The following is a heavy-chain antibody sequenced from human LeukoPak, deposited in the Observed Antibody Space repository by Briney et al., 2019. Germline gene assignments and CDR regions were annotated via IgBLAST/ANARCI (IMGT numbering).Heavy chain of an antibody. CDR3: VTEEGKYYYTSGSYGFDI. CDR2: IKQDGSEE. V-gene: IGHV3-7*02. J-gene: IGHJ3*02. D-gene: IGHD3-10*01. Sequence: GGSLRLSCAASGFTFSSYWMSWVRQAPGKGLEWVANIKQDGSEEVYVDSVRGRLTISRDNAKNTLHLQMNNLRAEDTAVYYCVTEEGKYYYTSGSYGFDIWGQGTSVSVSS. CDR1: GFTFSSYW.